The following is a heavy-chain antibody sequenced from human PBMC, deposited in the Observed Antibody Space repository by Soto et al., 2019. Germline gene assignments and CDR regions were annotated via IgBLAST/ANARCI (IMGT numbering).Heavy chain of an antibody. CDR2: IYPYDSEI. J-gene: IGHJ6*02. D-gene: IGHD1-26*01. CDR1: GHSFTNYW. CDR3: ARHRRRREGSYYYGMDV. V-gene: IGHV5-51*01. Sequence: GESLKISCKGSGHSFTNYWIGWVRQMPGKGLEWMGIIYPYDSEITYSPSFQGQVTISADISISTAYLRWSSLKASDTAVYYCARHRRRREGSYYYGMDVWGQGTTVTVSS.